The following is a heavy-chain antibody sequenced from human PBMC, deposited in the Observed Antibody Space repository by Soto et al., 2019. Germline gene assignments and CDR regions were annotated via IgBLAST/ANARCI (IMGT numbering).Heavy chain of an antibody. D-gene: IGHD2-15*01. CDR1: GGSFSGYY. CDR2: INHSGST. CDR3: ARTVALVAPGGFDP. J-gene: IGHJ5*02. V-gene: IGHV4-34*01. Sequence: QVQLQQWGAGLLKPSETLSLTCAVYGGSFSGYYWSWIRQPPGKGLEWIGEINHSGSTNYTPTLKGRVTIQVNPSKNQFSLNLTSVTAADTAVYYCARTVALVAPGGFDPWGQGTLVTVSS.